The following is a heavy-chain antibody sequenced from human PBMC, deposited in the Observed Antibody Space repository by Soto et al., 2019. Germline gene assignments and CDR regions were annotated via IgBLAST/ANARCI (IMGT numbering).Heavy chain of an antibody. J-gene: IGHJ4*02. CDR1: GYTFTSYA. CDR3: ARDRRYCSSTSCYSAPYFDY. Sequence: ASVKVSCKASGYTFTSYAMHWVRQAPGQRLEWMGWINAGNGNTKYSQKFQGRVTITRDTSASTAYMELSSLRSEDTAVYYCARDRRYCSSTSCYSAPYFDYGGQGTLVT. D-gene: IGHD2-2*01. V-gene: IGHV1-3*01. CDR2: INAGNGNT.